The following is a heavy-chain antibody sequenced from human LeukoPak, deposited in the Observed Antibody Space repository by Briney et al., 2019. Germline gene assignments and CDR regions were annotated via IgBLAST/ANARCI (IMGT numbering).Heavy chain of an antibody. J-gene: IGHJ6*03. V-gene: IGHV3-7*01. CDR3: ARVKEAKHAYYMDV. Sequence: GGSLRLSCAASGFTFSSYWISWVRQAPGKGLEWVANIKQDGSEKYYVDSVKGRFTISRDNAKNSLYLQMNSLRAEDTAVYYCARVKEAKHAYYMDVWGKGTTVTVSS. CDR1: GFTFSSYW. CDR2: IKQDGSEK. D-gene: IGHD4/OR15-4a*01.